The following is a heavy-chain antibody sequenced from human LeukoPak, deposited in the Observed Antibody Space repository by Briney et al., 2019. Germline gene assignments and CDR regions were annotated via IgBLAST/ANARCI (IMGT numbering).Heavy chain of an antibody. CDR1: GGSISSYY. V-gene: IGHV4-34*01. CDR3: ARGRRGYFDY. D-gene: IGHD3-10*01. Sequence: SETLSLTCTVSGGSISSYYWSWIRQPPGKGLEWIGEINHSGSTNYNPSLKSRVTISVDTSKNQFSLKLSSVTAADTAVYYCARGRRGYFDYWGQGTLVTVSS. CDR2: INHSGST. J-gene: IGHJ4*02.